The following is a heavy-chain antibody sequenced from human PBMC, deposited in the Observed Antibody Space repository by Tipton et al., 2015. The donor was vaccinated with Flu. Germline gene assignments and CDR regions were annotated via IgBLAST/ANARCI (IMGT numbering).Heavy chain of an antibody. CDR2: IYNSGST. V-gene: IGHV4-39*01. CDR1: GGSISSSSYY. J-gene: IGHJ4*02. CDR3: ARSPPGGAYSSSWYDY. Sequence: TLSLTCTVSGGSISSSSYYWGWIRQPPGKGLEWIGSIYNSGSTYYTPSLKSRVTISVDTSKNQFSLKLSSVAAADTAVYYCARSPPGGAYSSSWYDYWGQGTLVTVSS. D-gene: IGHD6-13*01.